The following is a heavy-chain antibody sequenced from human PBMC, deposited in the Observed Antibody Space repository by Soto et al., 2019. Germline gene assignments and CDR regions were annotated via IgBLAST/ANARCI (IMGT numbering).Heavy chain of an antibody. D-gene: IGHD6-6*01. Sequence: GGSLRLSCAASGFTFSSYAMSWVRQAPGKGLEWVSAISGSGGSTYYADSVKGRFTISRDNSKNTLYLQMNSLRAEDTAVYYCAKDLQDKYSSSFLSYWYFDLWGRGTLVTVSS. CDR3: AKDLQDKYSSSFLSYWYFDL. CDR2: ISGSGGST. V-gene: IGHV3-23*01. CDR1: GFTFSSYA. J-gene: IGHJ2*01.